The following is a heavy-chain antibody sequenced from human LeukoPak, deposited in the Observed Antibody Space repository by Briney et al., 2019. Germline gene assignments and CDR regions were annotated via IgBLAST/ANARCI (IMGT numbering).Heavy chain of an antibody. CDR3: AKGSRGGGTAGIIDY. D-gene: IGHD6-13*01. J-gene: IGHJ4*02. CDR1: GFTFSDYY. CDR2: ISGSSTYT. V-gene: IGHV3-11*05. Sequence: GGSLRLSCAASGFTFSDYYMSWIRQAPGKGLEWVSYISGSSTYTNYADSVKGRFTISRDNAKNSLYLQMNSLRAEDTAVYYCAKGSRGGGTAGIIDYWGQGTLVTVSS.